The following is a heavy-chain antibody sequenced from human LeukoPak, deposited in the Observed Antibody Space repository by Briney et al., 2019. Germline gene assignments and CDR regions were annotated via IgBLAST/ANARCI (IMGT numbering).Heavy chain of an antibody. V-gene: IGHV3-7*05. CDR3: ARSIWLRLGGGY. CDR2: IKQDGSEK. CDR1: GFTLSTYW. D-gene: IGHD5-12*01. Sequence: QPGGSLRLSCAASGFTLSTYWMSWVRQAPGKGLEWVVSIKQDGSEKYYVYSVKGRFTISRDNAKNSLYLQMNSLRAEDTAVYYCARSIWLRLGGGYWGQGTLVTVSS. J-gene: IGHJ4*02.